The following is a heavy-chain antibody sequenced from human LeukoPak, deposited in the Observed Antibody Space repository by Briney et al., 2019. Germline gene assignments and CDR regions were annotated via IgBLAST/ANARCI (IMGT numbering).Heavy chain of an antibody. J-gene: IGHJ4*02. Sequence: GGSLRLSCAASGFTFSSYAMSWVRQAPGKGPEWVSAISGSGGSTYYADSVKGRFTISRDNSKNTLYLQMNSLRAEDTAVYYCAKSRTGYSYGPGYWGQGTLVTVSS. V-gene: IGHV3-23*01. CDR1: GFTFSSYA. CDR2: ISGSGGST. D-gene: IGHD5-18*01. CDR3: AKSRTGYSYGPGY.